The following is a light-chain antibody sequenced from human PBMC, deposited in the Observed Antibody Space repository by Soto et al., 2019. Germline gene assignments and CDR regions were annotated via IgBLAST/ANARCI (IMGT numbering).Light chain of an antibody. V-gene: IGLV2-14*01. CDR2: EVS. CDR1: SSDVGGYNY. J-gene: IGLJ1*01. Sequence: QSVLTQPASVSGSPGQSITISCTGTSSDVGGYNYVSWYQQHPGKAPKLMIYEVSNRPSGVSNRFSGSKYGNTASLTVSGLQAEDEGDYYCVSFAGGTYVFGTGTKVTVL. CDR3: VSFAGGTYV.